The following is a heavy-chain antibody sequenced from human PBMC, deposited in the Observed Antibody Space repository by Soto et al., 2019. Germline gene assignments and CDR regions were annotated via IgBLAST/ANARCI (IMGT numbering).Heavy chain of an antibody. CDR3: ARGEIAI. CDR1: GFTFGSYW. J-gene: IGHJ3*02. D-gene: IGHD2-21*01. V-gene: IGHV3-7*01. CDR2: IKQDGSEP. Sequence: EVQLVESGGGLVQPGGSLRLSCAASGFTFGSYWMNWVRQAPGKGLEWVANIKQDGSEPYYVDSVKGRFTISRDNAKNSLFLQMNRLRAEVPAVYYCARGEIAIWGQRTMVTVSS.